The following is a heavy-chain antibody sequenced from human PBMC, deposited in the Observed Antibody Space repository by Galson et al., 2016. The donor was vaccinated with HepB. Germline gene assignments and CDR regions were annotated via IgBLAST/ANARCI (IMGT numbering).Heavy chain of an antibody. CDR2: IYHSGST. CDR3: ARALSGDRPDY. D-gene: IGHD4-17*01. V-gene: IGHV4-4*02. J-gene: IGHJ4*02. CDR1: GGSISSSNW. Sequence: SETLSLTCSVSGGSISSSNWWSWVRQPPGRGLEWIGEIYHSGSTNYNPSLKSRVTISVDKSKNQFSLKLSSVTAADTAVYYCARALSGDRPDYWGQGTLVTVSS.